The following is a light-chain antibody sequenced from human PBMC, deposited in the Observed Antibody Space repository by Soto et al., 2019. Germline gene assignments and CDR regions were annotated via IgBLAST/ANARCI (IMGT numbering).Light chain of an antibody. Sequence: ELVMTQSPATLSVSPGEGVTLSCRASQGIGYTLAWDHHRPGQSPRLLIYGASTRATGIPARFSGSGSGTEFTLTISSLQSEDFAVYHCQHYNSWPRPWTFGQGTQVDNK. CDR2: GAS. CDR1: QGIGYT. CDR3: QHYNSWPRPWT. V-gene: IGKV3-15*01. J-gene: IGKJ1*01.